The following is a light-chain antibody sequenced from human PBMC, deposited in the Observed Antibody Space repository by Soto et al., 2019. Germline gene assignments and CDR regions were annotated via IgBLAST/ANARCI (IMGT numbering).Light chain of an antibody. J-gene: IGLJ3*02. CDR1: SSDVGGYTY. V-gene: IGLV2-11*01. Sequence: QSALTRPRSVSGSPEQSVTISCTGTSSDVGGYTYVSWYQQHPGKAPKLIIYDVNKRPSGVPDRFSGSKSGNTASLTISGRQAEDEADYYCCSYAGTYTWVFGGGTKLTVL. CDR2: DVN. CDR3: CSYAGTYTWV.